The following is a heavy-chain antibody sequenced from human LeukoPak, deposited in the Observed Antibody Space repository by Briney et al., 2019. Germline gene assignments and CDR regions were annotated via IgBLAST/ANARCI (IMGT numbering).Heavy chain of an antibody. V-gene: IGHV3-21*01. J-gene: IGHJ4*02. Sequence: GGSQRLSCAASGFTFSSYSMNWVRQAPGKGLEWVSSISSSSSYIYYADSVKGRFTISRDNAKNSLYLQMNSLRAEDTAVYYCARQTPSGYFDYWGQGTLVTVSS. D-gene: IGHD3-10*01. CDR3: ARQTPSGYFDY. CDR2: ISSSSSYI. CDR1: GFTFSSYS.